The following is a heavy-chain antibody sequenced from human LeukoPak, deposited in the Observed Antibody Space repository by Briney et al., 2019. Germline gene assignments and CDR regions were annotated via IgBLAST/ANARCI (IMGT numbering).Heavy chain of an antibody. D-gene: IGHD2-15*01. V-gene: IGHV1-8*02. CDR3: ARALRVGRYSADY. Sequence: ASVKVYCKASGYTFTSYDINWVRQATGQGPEWMGWMNPNSGNTGYAQKFQGRVTMTRNNSISTAYMELSSLRSEDTAVYYCARALRVGRYSADYWGQGTLVTVSS. CDR2: MNPNSGNT. CDR1: GYTFTSYD. J-gene: IGHJ4*02.